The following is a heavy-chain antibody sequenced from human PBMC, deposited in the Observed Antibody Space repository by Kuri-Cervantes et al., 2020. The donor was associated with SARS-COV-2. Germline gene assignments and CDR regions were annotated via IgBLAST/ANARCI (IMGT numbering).Heavy chain of an antibody. J-gene: IGHJ4*02. CDR3: ARDAHHYDILTGYSSDY. CDR1: GFTFSSYG. Sequence: GGSLRLSCAASGFTFSSYGMHWVRQAPGKGLEWVAVIWYDGSNKYYADSVKGRFTISRDNSKNTLYLQMNSLRAEDTAVYYCARDAHHYDILTGYSSDYWGQGTLVTVSS. V-gene: IGHV3-33*01. CDR2: IWYDGSNK. D-gene: IGHD3-9*01.